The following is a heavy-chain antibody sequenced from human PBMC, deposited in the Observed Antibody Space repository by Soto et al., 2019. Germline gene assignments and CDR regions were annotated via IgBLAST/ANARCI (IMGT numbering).Heavy chain of an antibody. CDR1: GFTFSDHY. V-gene: IGHV3-11*06. CDR2: ISSSTSYT. CDR3: ASGAASTISKIDY. D-gene: IGHD6-13*01. J-gene: IGHJ4*02. Sequence: GGSLRLSCAASGFTFSDHYMTWIRQAPGKGLEWVSYISSSTSYTNYADSVKGRFTISRDNAKNSLYLQMNSLRAEDTAVYYCASGAASTISKIDYWGQGTLVTVSS.